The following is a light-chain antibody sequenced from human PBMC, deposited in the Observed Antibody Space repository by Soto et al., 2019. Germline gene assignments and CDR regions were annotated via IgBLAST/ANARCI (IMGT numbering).Light chain of an antibody. J-gene: IGKJ1*01. CDR3: QQSDRSPPT. V-gene: IGKV1-39*01. CDR1: QGISTF. Sequence: DIQMTQSPSSLSASVGDRVTITCRASQGISTFLNWYQQKPGRPPKLLIYAASNLQGGIPARFSGSGSGTDFALTISNLLPEDFATYFCQQSDRSPPTFGQGTKVDIK. CDR2: AAS.